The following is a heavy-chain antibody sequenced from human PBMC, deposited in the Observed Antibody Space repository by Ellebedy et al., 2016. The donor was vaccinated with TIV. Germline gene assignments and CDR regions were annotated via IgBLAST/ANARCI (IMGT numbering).Heavy chain of an antibody. CDR1: GFTFSSYL. V-gene: IGHV3-74*01. D-gene: IGHD1-26*01. CDR2: IDPDGDIK. Sequence: GGSLRLSCAASGFTFSSYLMHWVRQAPGKGLVWVSRIDPDGDIKTYADSVKGRFTISRDNAKNSLYLQMNSLRAEDTAVYYCARDHSGSYPLKYYFDYWGQGTLVTVSS. J-gene: IGHJ4*02. CDR3: ARDHSGSYPLKYYFDY.